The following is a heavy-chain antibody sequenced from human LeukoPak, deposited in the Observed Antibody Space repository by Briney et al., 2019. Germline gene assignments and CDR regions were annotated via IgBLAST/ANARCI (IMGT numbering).Heavy chain of an antibody. CDR3: AREYSGSYWSY. J-gene: IGHJ4*02. Sequence: ASVKVSCKASGYTFTGYYMHWVRQAPGQGLEWMGRINPNSGGTNYAQKFQGGVTMTRDTSISTAYMELSRLRSDDTAVYYCAREYSGSYWSYWGQRTLVTVSS. D-gene: IGHD1-26*01. CDR1: GYTFTGYY. V-gene: IGHV1-2*06. CDR2: INPNSGGT.